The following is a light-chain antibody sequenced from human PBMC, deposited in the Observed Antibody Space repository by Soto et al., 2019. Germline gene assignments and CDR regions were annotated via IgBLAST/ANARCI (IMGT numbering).Light chain of an antibody. Sequence: QSVLTQPASVSGSPGQSVTISCTGTSSDVGGYNYVSWYQQLPGEAPKLIIYGVTDRPSGVSNRFSCSKSGNTASLSVSGLQAEDEGDYYCSSYTASRTYVFGTGTKFTVL. CDR1: SSDVGGYNY. CDR2: GVT. V-gene: IGLV2-14*01. CDR3: SSYTASRTYV. J-gene: IGLJ1*01.